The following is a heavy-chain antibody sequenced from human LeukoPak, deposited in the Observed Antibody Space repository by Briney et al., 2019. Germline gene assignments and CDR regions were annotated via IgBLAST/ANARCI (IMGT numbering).Heavy chain of an antibody. D-gene: IGHD3-10*01. V-gene: IGHV3-9*01. CDR2: ISWNGGSI. CDR1: GFTFDDFA. Sequence: GGSLRLSCAASGFTFDDFAMHWLRQVPGKGLEWVAGISWNGGSIYYADSVKGRFTISRDNAKNSLYLQMNSLRAEDTAVYYCARDRITMVRGNSNWFDPWGQGTLVTVSS. J-gene: IGHJ5*02. CDR3: ARDRITMVRGNSNWFDP.